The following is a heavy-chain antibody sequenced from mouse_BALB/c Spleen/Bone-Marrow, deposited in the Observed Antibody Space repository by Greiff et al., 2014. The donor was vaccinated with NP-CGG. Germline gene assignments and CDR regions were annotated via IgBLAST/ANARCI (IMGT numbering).Heavy chain of an antibody. CDR1: GFTFSSYT. V-gene: IGHV5-6-4*01. J-gene: IGHJ3*01. CDR2: ISSGGSYT. CDR3: TREDYGYTFAY. Sequence: LKESGGGLVKPGGALELSCATSGFTFSSYTMSLGRPTPEKRLGWVATISSGGSYTYYPDSVKSRFTISRDNAKNTLYLQMSSLKSEDTAMYYCTREDYGYTFAYWGQGTLVTVSA. D-gene: IGHD1-2*01.